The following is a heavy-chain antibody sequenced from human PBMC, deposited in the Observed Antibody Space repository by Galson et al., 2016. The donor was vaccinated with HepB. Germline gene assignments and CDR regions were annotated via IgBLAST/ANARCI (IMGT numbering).Heavy chain of an antibody. V-gene: IGHV1-46*01. CDR3: ARDRPNYGDYGDY. J-gene: IGHJ4*02. CDR2: INPSDGST. D-gene: IGHD4-17*01. Sequence: SVKVSCKASGYIFTSYSMHWVRQAPGQGLEWMGIINPSDGSTGYAQKFQGRVTMTRDTSTSTVYMEVSSLRSEDTAVYYCARDRPNYGDYGDYWGQGTLVTVSS. CDR1: GYIFTSYS.